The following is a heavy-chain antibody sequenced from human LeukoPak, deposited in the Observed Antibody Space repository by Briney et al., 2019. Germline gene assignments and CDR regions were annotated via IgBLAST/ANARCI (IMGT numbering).Heavy chain of an antibody. D-gene: IGHD3-3*01. Sequence: PSEALSLTCTVSGGSISSSSYYWGWIRQPPGKGLEWIGSIYYSGSTNYNPSLKSRVTISVDTSKNQFSLKLSSVTAADTAVYYCARARYDFWSGYSHYYYMDVWGKGTTVTVSS. V-gene: IGHV4-39*07. CDR1: GGSISSSSYY. J-gene: IGHJ6*03. CDR2: IYYSGST. CDR3: ARARYDFWSGYSHYYYMDV.